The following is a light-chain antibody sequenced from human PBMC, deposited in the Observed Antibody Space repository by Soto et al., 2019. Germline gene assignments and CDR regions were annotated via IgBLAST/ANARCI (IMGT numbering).Light chain of an antibody. J-gene: IGKJ5*01. Sequence: EIVLTQSPATLSLSAGDRATLTCRASQSVSSFLAWYQQKPGRAPRLLIYDASNRATGIPARFSGSGSGTDFTLTISSLEPEDFAVYYCQQRSEWPITFGQGTRLEIK. CDR1: QSVSSF. CDR2: DAS. CDR3: QQRSEWPIT. V-gene: IGKV3-11*01.